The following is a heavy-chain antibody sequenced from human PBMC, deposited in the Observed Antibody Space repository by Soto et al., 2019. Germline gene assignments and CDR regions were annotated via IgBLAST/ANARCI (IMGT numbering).Heavy chain of an antibody. CDR3: ARVPLSRGRQQLDY. D-gene: IGHD6-13*01. Sequence: ASVKVSCKASGYTFTGYYMHWVRQAPGQGLEWMGWINPNSGGTNYAQKFQGRVTMTRDTSISTAYMELSRLRSDDTAVYYCARVPLSRGRQQLDYWGQGTLVTVSS. CDR1: GYTFTGYY. J-gene: IGHJ4*02. CDR2: INPNSGGT. V-gene: IGHV1-2*02.